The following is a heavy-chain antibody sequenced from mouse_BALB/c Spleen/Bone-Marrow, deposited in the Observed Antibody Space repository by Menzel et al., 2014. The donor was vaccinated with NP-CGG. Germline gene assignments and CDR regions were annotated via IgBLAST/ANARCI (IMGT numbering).Heavy chain of an antibody. CDR2: ISTYYGNT. CDR1: GYTFTDYA. D-gene: IGHD2-2*01. Sequence: QVQLQQSGPELVRPGVPVKISCKGSGYTFTDYAMHWVKQSHAKSLEWIGVISTYYGNTNYNQKFKGKATMTVDKSSSTAYMELARLTSEDSAIYYCARWLQAMDYWGQGTSVTVSS. V-gene: IGHV1-67*01. J-gene: IGHJ4*01. CDR3: ARWLQAMDY.